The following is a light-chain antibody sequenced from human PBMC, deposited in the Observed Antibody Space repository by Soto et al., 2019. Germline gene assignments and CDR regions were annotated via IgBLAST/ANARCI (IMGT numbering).Light chain of an antibody. CDR2: ATS. CDR1: QGISGY. J-gene: IGKJ3*01. CDR3: PQRFT. V-gene: IGKV1-9*01. Sequence: DIQLTQSPSFLSASVGDRVTITCRASQGISGYLAWYQQKPGKAPNLLIYATSTVQTGVPSRFSGSGSGAEFTLTISSLQPEDFSTYYCPQRFTFVPGTKVDIK.